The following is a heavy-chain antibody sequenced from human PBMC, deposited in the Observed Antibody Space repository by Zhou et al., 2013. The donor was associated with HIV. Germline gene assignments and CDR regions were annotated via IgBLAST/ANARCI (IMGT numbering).Heavy chain of an antibody. Sequence: QVQLLQSGAEVKKPGSSVKVSCRVSGGTFSTSDINWLRQAPGQGLEWMGAIIPIFGTPKYAQKFQDRITVTAGESTRTAYMELSSLRSEDTALYYCARGRRGTTWYFSDYWGQGSLVTVSS. CDR2: IIPIFGTP. J-gene: IGHJ4*02. CDR1: GGTFSTSD. D-gene: IGHD6-13*01. V-gene: IGHV1-69*12. CDR3: ARGRRGTTWYFSDY.